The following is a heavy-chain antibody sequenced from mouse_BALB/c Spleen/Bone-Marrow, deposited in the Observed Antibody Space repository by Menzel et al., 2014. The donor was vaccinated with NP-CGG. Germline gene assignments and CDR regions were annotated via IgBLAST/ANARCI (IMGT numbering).Heavy chain of an antibody. V-gene: IGHV10-3*03. J-gene: IGHJ3*01. CDR1: GFTFNTYA. CDR2: IRSKSNNYAT. Sequence: EVKLMESGGGLVQPTGSLELSCAASGFTFNTYAMHWVCQAPGKGLEGVARIRSKSNNYATYYADTVKNRFTIPRDDSQSMLYLQMNNLTTEDTAMYYCVREDYGRGFAYWGQGTLVTVSA. D-gene: IGHD1-1*01. CDR3: VREDYGRGFAY.